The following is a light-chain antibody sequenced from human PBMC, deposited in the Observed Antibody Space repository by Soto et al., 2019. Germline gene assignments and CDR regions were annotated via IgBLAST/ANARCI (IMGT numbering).Light chain of an antibody. Sequence: QSVLTQPASVSGSPGQSITISCTGTSSDVGAYNYVSWYQQHPGKSPKLMIYEVTNRPSGVVNRFSGSKSGNTASLTISGLQAEDEAYYYCNSYTRSSTLVFGGGTKLTVL. CDR1: SSDVGAYNY. CDR2: EVT. V-gene: IGLV2-14*01. J-gene: IGLJ2*01. CDR3: NSYTRSSTLV.